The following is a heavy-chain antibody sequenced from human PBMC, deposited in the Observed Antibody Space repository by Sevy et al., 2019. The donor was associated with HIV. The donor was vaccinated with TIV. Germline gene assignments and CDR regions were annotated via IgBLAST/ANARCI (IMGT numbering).Heavy chain of an antibody. CDR3: AREGLRAYYYGSGSYYNVGRWFDP. CDR1: GFTFSSYA. V-gene: IGHV3-30*04. J-gene: IGHJ5*02. Sequence: GSLRLSCAASGFTFSSYAMHWVRQAPGKGLEWVAVISYDGSNKYYADSVKGRFTISRDNSKNTLYLQMNSLRAEDTAVYYCAREGLRAYYYGSGSYYNVGRWFDPWGQGTLVTVSS. CDR2: ISYDGSNK. D-gene: IGHD3-10*01.